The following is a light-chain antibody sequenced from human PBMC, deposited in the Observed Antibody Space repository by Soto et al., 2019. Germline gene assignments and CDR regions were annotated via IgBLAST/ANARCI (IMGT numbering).Light chain of an antibody. CDR2: GAS. Sequence: EIVLTQSPGTLSLSPGERATLSCRASQSVSSAYLAWYQQIPGQAPRLLIYGASSRATGIPDRFSGSGSGTAFPLTLSGLEPEDFAVYYCQQSGSSFYTFGQGTKLEIK. CDR1: QSVSSAY. J-gene: IGKJ2*01. CDR3: QQSGSSFYT. V-gene: IGKV3-20*01.